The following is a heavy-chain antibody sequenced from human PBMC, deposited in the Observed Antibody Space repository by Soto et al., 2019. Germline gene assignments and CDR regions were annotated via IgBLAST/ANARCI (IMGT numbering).Heavy chain of an antibody. J-gene: IGHJ5*02. D-gene: IGHD3-22*01. Sequence: WGSVRLSCAASGFTVSSNYMTWVRQAPGKGLEWVSIIYICGNTYYADSVKGRFTISRDDSKNTLNLQMNSLRVEDTGIYYCASLYDRSGISSGPWGQGKLVTVSP. V-gene: IGHV3-53*01. CDR3: ASLYDRSGISSGP. CDR2: IYICGNT. CDR1: GFTVSSNY.